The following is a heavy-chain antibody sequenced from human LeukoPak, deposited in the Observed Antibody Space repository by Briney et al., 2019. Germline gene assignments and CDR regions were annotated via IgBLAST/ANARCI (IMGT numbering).Heavy chain of an antibody. CDR1: GGSISSYY. CDR2: IYYLGST. J-gene: IGHJ2*01. Sequence: SETLSLTCTVSGGSISSYYWSWIRQPPGKGLEWVGHIYYLGSTNYNPSLKSRVTISIDTSKNYFSLKLNSVIAADTAVYYCARDRPGSYWYFDLWGPGTLVTVSS. V-gene: IGHV4-59*01. CDR3: ARDRPGSYWYFDL. D-gene: IGHD3-10*01.